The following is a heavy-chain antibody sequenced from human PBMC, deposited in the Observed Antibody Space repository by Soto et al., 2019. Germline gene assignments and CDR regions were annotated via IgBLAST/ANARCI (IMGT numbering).Heavy chain of an antibody. V-gene: IGHV1-3*01. CDR3: ARESTGTIRDGY. Sequence: ASVKVSCKASGYTFTSYAMHWVRQAPGQRLEWMGWINAGNGNTKYSQKFQGRVTITKDTSASTAYMELSSLRSEDTAVYYCARESTGTIRDGYWGQGTLVTVSS. CDR1: GYTFTSYA. J-gene: IGHJ4*02. CDR2: INAGNGNT. D-gene: IGHD1-7*01.